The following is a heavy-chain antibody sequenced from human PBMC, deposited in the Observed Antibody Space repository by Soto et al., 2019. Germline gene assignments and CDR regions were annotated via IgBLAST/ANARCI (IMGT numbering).Heavy chain of an antibody. CDR3: ARGNWNYYYGFDV. Sequence: ESGGGLVQPGGSLRLSCAASEFTFDKYYMTWVRQAPGKGPEWVANIKPGGSEQYYVDSVKGRFTISRDNANNSLYLQMNSLRAEDTAVYFCARGNWNYYYGFDVWGQGTTVTVSS. V-gene: IGHV3-7*01. J-gene: IGHJ6*02. CDR2: IKPGGSEQ. CDR1: EFTFDKYY. D-gene: IGHD1-20*01.